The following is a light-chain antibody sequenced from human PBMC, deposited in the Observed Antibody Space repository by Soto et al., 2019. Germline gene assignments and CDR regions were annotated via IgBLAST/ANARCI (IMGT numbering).Light chain of an antibody. Sequence: QSVLTQPPTASGSPGQSVTISCTGTSSDVGAYNYVSWYQQHAGKAPKLVIYEVTKRPSGVPDRFSGSKSANTASLTVSGLQAEDEAAYYCSSFASSNTWVFGGGTKLTVL. CDR2: EVT. CDR1: SSDVGAYNY. V-gene: IGLV2-8*01. CDR3: SSFASSNTWV. J-gene: IGLJ3*02.